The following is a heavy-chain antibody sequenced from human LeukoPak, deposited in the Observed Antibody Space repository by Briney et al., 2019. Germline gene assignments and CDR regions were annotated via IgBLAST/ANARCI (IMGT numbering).Heavy chain of an antibody. CDR1: GFTFSSYS. V-gene: IGHV3-48*04. Sequence: PGGSLRLSCVASGFTFSSYSMNWIRQAPGKGPEWVAYINYTSSTTYYADSVKGRFTISRDDAKNSLYLKMNSLRADDTAVYYCARTVSYWGQGTLVTVSS. CDR2: INYTSSTT. CDR3: ARTVSY. D-gene: IGHD4-17*01. J-gene: IGHJ4*02.